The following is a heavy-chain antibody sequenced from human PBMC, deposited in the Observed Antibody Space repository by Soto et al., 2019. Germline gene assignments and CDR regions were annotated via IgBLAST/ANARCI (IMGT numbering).Heavy chain of an antibody. D-gene: IGHD2-15*01. CDR1: GGSISSYY. J-gene: IGHJ6*03. CDR2: IYYSGST. V-gene: IGHV4-59*01. CDR3: ARSYRRYCSGGSCYSYYYYYMDV. Sequence: QVQLQESGPGLVKPSETLSLTCTVSGGSISSYYWSWIRQPPGKGLEWIGYIYYSGSTNYNPSLKRRVTISVDTSKNQSSLKLSSVTAADTAVYYCARSYRRYCSGGSCYSYYYYYMDVWGKGTTVTVSS.